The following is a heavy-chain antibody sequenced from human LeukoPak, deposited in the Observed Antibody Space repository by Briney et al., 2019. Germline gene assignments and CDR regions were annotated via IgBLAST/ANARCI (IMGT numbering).Heavy chain of an antibody. CDR2: INSNGGSS. Sequence: GGSLRLSCAASGFAFSAYAMHWVRQAPGKGLEYVSSINSNGGSSYYANSVKGRFTISRDNSKNTMYLQMGSLRLEDMGVYYCARDRCSGGSCYLFEKWGQGTLVTVSS. V-gene: IGHV3-64*01. J-gene: IGHJ4*02. CDR1: GFAFSAYA. CDR3: ARDRCSGGSCYLFEK. D-gene: IGHD2-15*01.